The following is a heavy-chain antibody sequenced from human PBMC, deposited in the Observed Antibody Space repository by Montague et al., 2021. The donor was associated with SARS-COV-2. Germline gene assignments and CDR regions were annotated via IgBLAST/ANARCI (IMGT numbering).Heavy chain of an antibody. Sequence: SETLSLTCAVSGGSISSSDWGWIRQLPGKGLEWIGFFYSSGITDSNPSFKSRVSISLDTSKNQVSLKLRSVTTADTAVYYCARETMTGDAFDVWGQGTMVTVSS. V-gene: IGHV4-59*12. J-gene: IGHJ3*01. CDR1: GGSISSSD. D-gene: IGHD1-14*01. CDR3: ARETMTGDAFDV. CDR2: FYSSGIT.